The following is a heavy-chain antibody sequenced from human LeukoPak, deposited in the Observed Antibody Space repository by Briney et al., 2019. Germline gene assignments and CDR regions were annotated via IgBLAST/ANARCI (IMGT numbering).Heavy chain of an antibody. CDR1: GFTFSSYA. CDR3: ATSPPVTGTTVDY. Sequence: GGSLRLSCAASGFTFSSYAMSWVRQAPGKGLEWVSGISSSGGSTYYADSVKGRFTISRDNSKNTLYLQMNSLRAEDTAVYYCATSPPVTGTTVDYWGQGTLVTVSS. V-gene: IGHV3-23*01. D-gene: IGHD1-7*01. CDR2: ISSSGGST. J-gene: IGHJ4*02.